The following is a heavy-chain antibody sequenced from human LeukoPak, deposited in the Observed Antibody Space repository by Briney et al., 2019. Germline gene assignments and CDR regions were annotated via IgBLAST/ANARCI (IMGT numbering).Heavy chain of an antibody. V-gene: IGHV1-3*01. CDR2: INAGNGNT. Sequence: GASVKVSCKTSGYTFSNYGISWVRQAPGQRLEWMGWINAGNGNTKYSQKFQGRVTITRDTSASTAYMELSSLRSEDTAVYYCARRSSGLSDYWGQGTLVTVSS. CDR1: GYTFSNYG. D-gene: IGHD3-9*01. J-gene: IGHJ4*02. CDR3: ARRSSGLSDY.